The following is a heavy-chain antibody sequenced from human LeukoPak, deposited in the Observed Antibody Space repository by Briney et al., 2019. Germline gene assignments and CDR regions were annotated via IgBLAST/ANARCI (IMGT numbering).Heavy chain of an antibody. D-gene: IGHD2-15*01. J-gene: IGHJ4*02. Sequence: SETLSLTCTVSGGSISSGDYYWSWIRQPPGKGLEWIGYIYYSGSTYYNPSLKSRVTISVDTSEDQFSLKLSSVTAADTAVHYCARDPGSPFDHWGQGTLVTVSS. CDR3: ARDPGSPFDH. V-gene: IGHV4-30-4*08. CDR2: IYYSGST. CDR1: GGSISSGDYY.